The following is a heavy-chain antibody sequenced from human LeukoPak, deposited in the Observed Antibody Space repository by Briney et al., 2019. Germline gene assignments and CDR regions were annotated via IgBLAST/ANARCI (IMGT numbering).Heavy chain of an antibody. CDR1: GDSITSYNLY. CDR3: ARSSEGRYYYGSSGFSYYYYYMDV. CDR2: VYYNGNN. D-gene: IGHD3-22*01. J-gene: IGHJ6*03. Sequence: SETLSLTCSVSGDSITSYNLYWGWIRQPPGKGLEWIGSVYYNGNNHYNPSLKSRVTISVDTSKNQFSLKLSSVTAADTAVYYCARSSEGRYYYGSSGFSYYYYYMDVWGKGTTVTISS. V-gene: IGHV4-39*07.